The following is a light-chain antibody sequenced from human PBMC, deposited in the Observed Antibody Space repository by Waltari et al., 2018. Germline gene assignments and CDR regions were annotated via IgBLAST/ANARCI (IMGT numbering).Light chain of an antibody. J-gene: IGLJ3*02. V-gene: IGLV2-11*01. CDR1: TNDLRRYNY. Sequence: SALPQPRPVSVSPGQSVTISCTGTTNDLRRYNYVSWYQQHPGKAPKLRILDVTKRPSGVPDRLSGSKSGNTASLTISGLRAEDEAEYYCCSYAGSYTWVFGGGTKLTVV. CDR3: CSYAGSYTWV. CDR2: DVT.